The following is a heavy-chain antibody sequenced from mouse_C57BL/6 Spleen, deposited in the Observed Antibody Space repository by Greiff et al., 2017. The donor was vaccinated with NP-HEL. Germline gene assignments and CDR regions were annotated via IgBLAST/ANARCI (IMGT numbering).Heavy chain of an antibody. CDR2: INPSNGGT. J-gene: IGHJ4*01. CDR1: GYTFTSYW. Sequence: VQLQQSGTELVKPGASVKLSCKASGYTFTSYWMPWVKQRPGQGLEWIGNINPSNGGTNYNEKFKSKATLTVDKSSSTAYMQLSSLTSEDSAVYYCARGGLRRDYAMDYWGQGTSVTVSS. V-gene: IGHV1-53*01. D-gene: IGHD2-4*01. CDR3: ARGGLRRDYAMDY.